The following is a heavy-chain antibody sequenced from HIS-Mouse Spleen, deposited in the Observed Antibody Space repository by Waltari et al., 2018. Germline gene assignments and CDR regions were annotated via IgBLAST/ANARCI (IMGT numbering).Heavy chain of an antibody. Sequence: QVQLVESGGGVVQPGRSLRLSCTASGLTFSSSGMHWVRQGPGKGLEWVAVISYDGINKYYADSVKGRFTISRDNSKNTLYLQMNSLRAEDTAVYYCAKDKHHAFDYWGQGTLVTVSS. J-gene: IGHJ4*02. CDR2: ISYDGINK. CDR3: AKDKHHAFDY. V-gene: IGHV3-30*18. CDR1: GLTFSSSG.